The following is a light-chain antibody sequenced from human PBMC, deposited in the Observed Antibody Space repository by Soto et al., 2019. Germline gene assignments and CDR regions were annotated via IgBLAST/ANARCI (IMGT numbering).Light chain of an antibody. V-gene: IGLV4-69*01. CDR2: LNSDGSH. Sequence: QLVLTQSPSASASLGASVKHTCTLSSGHSTYAIAWHQQQPEKGPRYLMKLNSDGSHSKGGGIPDRFSGSSSGAERHLTISSLQSEDEADYYCQTWGTAIHDVVFGGGTKVTVL. J-gene: IGLJ2*01. CDR3: QTWGTAIHDVV. CDR1: SGHSTYA.